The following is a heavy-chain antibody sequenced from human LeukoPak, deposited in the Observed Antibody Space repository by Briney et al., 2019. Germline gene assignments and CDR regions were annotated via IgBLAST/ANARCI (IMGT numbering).Heavy chain of an antibody. CDR2: INPEGSIT. V-gene: IGHV3-74*01. J-gene: IGHJ4*02. CDR3: ARESSVVVPAAEFDY. CDR1: GVTLSGYW. D-gene: IGHD2-2*01. Sequence: GGSLRLSCAASGVTLSGYWIHWVRQAPGKGLVWVARINPEGSITNYADSVKGRITISRDNAKNSLYLQMNSLRAEDTAVYYCARESSVVVPAAEFDYWGQGTLVTVSS.